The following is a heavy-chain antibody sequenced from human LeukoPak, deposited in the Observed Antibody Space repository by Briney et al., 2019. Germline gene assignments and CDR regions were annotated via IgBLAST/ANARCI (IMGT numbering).Heavy chain of an antibody. Sequence: GASVKVSCKASGYTFINYGIIWVRQAPGQGLEWMGWISANNGNRDYAQKLQGRVTMTTDTSMSTAYLELRSLRSDDTAVYYCARDIYCSGGSCYYYYGMDVWGQGTTVTVSS. J-gene: IGHJ6*02. CDR3: ARDIYCSGGSCYYYYGMDV. D-gene: IGHD2-15*01. V-gene: IGHV1-18*01. CDR1: GYTFINYG. CDR2: ISANNGNR.